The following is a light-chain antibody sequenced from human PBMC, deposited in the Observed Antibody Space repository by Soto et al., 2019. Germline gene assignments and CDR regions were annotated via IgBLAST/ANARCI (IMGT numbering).Light chain of an antibody. CDR2: KAS. V-gene: IGKV1-5*03. Sequence: DIQMTQSPSTLSASVGDRVTITCRASQSISSWLAWYQRKPGKAPKLLIYKASNLESGVPSRFSGSGSGTEFTLTISSLQPDDFATYYCQQYNFYSRTFGQGTKVEIK. CDR1: QSISSW. J-gene: IGKJ1*01. CDR3: QQYNFYSRT.